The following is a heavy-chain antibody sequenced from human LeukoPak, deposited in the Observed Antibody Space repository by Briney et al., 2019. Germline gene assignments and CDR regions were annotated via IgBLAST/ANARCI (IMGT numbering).Heavy chain of an antibody. CDR1: GFSFSNYA. CDR2: ISGSGGST. Sequence: PGGSLRLSCVSSGFSFSNYAMSWVRQAPGKGLEWVSAISGSGGSTYYADSVKGRFTISRDNSKNTLYLQMNSLRAEDTAVYYCAKVRWDAFDIWGQGTMVTVSS. CDR3: AKVRWDAFDI. J-gene: IGHJ3*02. V-gene: IGHV3-23*01. D-gene: IGHD3-3*01.